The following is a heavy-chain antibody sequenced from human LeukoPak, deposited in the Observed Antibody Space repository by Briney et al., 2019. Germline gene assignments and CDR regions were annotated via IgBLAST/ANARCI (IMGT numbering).Heavy chain of an antibody. D-gene: IGHD3-3*01. V-gene: IGHV1-18*01. CDR3: ARIVWSGYLHYGMDV. Sequence: ASVKVSCKASGYTFTSYGISWVRQAPGQGLEWMGWISAYNGSTNYAQKLQGRVTMTTDTSTSTAYMELRSLRSDDTAVYYCARIVWSGYLHYGMDVWGQGTTVTVSS. J-gene: IGHJ6*02. CDR2: ISAYNGST. CDR1: GYTFTSYG.